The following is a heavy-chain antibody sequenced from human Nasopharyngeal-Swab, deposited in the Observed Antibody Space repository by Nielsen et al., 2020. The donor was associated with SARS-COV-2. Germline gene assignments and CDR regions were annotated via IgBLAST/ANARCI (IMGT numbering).Heavy chain of an antibody. V-gene: IGHV1-3*01. D-gene: IGHD6-13*01. J-gene: IGHJ4*02. CDR1: GYTLSNYA. CDR2: INAGKGNT. CDR3: VRDDGRSWLLDK. Sequence: ASVKVSCKASGYTLSNYAMYWVRQAPGQRPEFMGWINAGKGNTIYSQRFQGRVRISRDTSANTVYMELNRLRSEDTAVYYCVRDDGRSWLLDKWGQGTLVTVSA.